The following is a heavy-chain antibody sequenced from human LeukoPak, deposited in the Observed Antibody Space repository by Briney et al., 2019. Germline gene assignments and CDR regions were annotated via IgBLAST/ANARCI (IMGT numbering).Heavy chain of an antibody. J-gene: IGHJ4*02. CDR2: IYPGDSDT. CDR1: GYNFTNYW. V-gene: IGHV5-51*01. Sequence: GESLKISCKGSGYNFTNYWIGWVRQMPGKGLEWMGIIYPGDSDTRYSPSFQGQVTISADKPIKTAYLQWSSLRASDTAMYYCARPYFDSSGYYFDYWGQGTLVTVSS. CDR3: ARPYFDSSGYYFDY. D-gene: IGHD3-22*01.